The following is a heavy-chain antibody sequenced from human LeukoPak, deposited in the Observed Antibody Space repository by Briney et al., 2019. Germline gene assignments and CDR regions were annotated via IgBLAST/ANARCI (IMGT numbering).Heavy chain of an antibody. CDR2: ISSSGSTI. CDR3: ARAYYYYYGMDV. CDR1: GFTFSSYE. J-gene: IGHJ6*02. V-gene: IGHV3-48*03. Sequence: GGSLRLSCAASGFTFSSYEMNWVRQAPGKGLEWVSYISSSGSTIYYADSVKGRFTISRDNAKNSLYLQMNSLRAEDTAVYYCARAYYYYYGMDVWGQGTTVTVSS.